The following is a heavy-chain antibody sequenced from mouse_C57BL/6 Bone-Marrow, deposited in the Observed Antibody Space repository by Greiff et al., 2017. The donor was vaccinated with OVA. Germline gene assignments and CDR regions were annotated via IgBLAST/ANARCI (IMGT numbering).Heavy chain of an antibody. CDR3: AKEGDFITGV. D-gene: IGHD1-1*01. CDR1: GFSLTSYG. V-gene: IGHV2-3*01. J-gene: IGHJ1*03. CDR2: IWGDGGT. Sequence: QVQLQQSGPGLVAPSQSLSITCTVSGFSLTSYGVSWVRQPPGKGLEWLGVIWGDGGTNYHSALISRLGTSKDNSKSQVFLKLNSLQTDDTATYYCAKEGDFITGVWGTGTTVTVSS.